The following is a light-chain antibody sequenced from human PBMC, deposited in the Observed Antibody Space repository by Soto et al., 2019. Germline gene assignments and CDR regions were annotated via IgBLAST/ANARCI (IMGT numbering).Light chain of an antibody. V-gene: IGKV3-20*01. J-gene: IGKJ1*01. CDR3: QQYGISPSWT. CDR1: QSVSNSY. CDR2: GAS. Sequence: EIVLTQSPGTLSLSPGERATLSSRASQSVSNSYLAWYQQKPGQAPRLLIYGASRRATGIPDRFSGSGSGTDFTLTISRLEPEDFAVYYCQQYGISPSWTFGQGTKVEVK.